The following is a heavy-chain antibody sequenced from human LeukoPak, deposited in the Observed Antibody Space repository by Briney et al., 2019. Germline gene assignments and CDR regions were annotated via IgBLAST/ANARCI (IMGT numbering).Heavy chain of an antibody. CDR2: ISYDGSNK. Sequence: GGSLRLSCVASGFTFSSYAMHWVRQAPGKGLEWVAVISYDGSNKYYADSVKGRFTISRDNSKNTLYLQMNSLRAEDTAVYYCARDVIIMVRGVITYYYYGMDVWGKGTTVTVSS. D-gene: IGHD3-10*01. CDR1: GFTFSSYA. J-gene: IGHJ6*04. CDR3: ARDVIIMVRGVITYYYYGMDV. V-gene: IGHV3-30*04.